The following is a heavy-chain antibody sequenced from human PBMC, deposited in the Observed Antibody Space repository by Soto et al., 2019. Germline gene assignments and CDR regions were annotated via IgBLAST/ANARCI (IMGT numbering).Heavy chain of an antibody. CDR1: GDSVSSNNAA. J-gene: IGHJ6*03. CDR2: TYHRSRWYN. CDR3: AGTTSHYWYYMDV. D-gene: IGHD1-7*01. Sequence: PSQTLSLTCAISGDSVSSNNAAWNWIRQSPSRGLEWLGRTYHRSRWYNDYAVSVKSRITVNPDTSKNQFSLQLTSVTPEDTAVYYCAGTTSHYWYYMDVWGKGTTVTVSS. V-gene: IGHV6-1*01.